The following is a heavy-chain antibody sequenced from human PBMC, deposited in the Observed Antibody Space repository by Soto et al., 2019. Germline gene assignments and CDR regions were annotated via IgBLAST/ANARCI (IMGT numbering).Heavy chain of an antibody. CDR2: ISYDGSNK. CDR1: GFTFSSYG. CDR3: VKEGAYIIAVAGNDAFDI. V-gene: IGHV3-30*18. Sequence: QVQLVESGGGVVQPGRSLRLSCAASGFTFSSYGMHWVRQAPGKGLEWVAVISYDGSNKYYADSVKGRFTISRDNSKNTLYLQMNSLRAEDTAVYYCVKEGAYIIAVAGNDAFDIWGQGTMVTVSS. D-gene: IGHD6-19*01. J-gene: IGHJ3*02.